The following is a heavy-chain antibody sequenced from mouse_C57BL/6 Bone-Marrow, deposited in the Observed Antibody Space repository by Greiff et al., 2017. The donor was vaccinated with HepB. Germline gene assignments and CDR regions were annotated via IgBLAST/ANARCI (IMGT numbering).Heavy chain of an antibody. D-gene: IGHD2-14*01. CDR3: ARQLKVREAMDY. CDR2: IDPSDSYT. Sequence: QVQLQQPGAELVKPGASVKLSCKASGYTFTSYWMQWVKQRPGQGLEWIGEIDPSDSYTNYNQKFKGKATLTVDTSSSTAYMQLSSLTSEDSAVYYCARQLKVREAMDYWGQGTSVTVSS. V-gene: IGHV1-50*01. J-gene: IGHJ4*01. CDR1: GYTFTSYW.